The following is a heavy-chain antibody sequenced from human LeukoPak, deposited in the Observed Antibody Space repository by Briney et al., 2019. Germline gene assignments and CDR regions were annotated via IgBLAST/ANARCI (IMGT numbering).Heavy chain of an antibody. J-gene: IGHJ6*03. D-gene: IGHD2-2*01. V-gene: IGHV5-51*01. CDR1: GYSFTSYW. Sequence: GESLKISCKGSGYSFTSYWIGWVRQMPGKGLEWMGIIYPGDSDTRYSPSFQGQVTISADKSISTAYLQWSSLKASDTAMYYCARNGGYCSSTSCYTMGYMDVWGKGTTVTVSS. CDR3: ARNGGYCSSTSCYTMGYMDV. CDR2: IYPGDSDT.